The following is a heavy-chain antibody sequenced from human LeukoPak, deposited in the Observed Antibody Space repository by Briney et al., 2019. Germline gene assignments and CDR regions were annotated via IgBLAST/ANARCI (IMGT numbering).Heavy chain of an antibody. V-gene: IGHV3-33*01. CDR2: IWYDGSNK. Sequence: PGGSLRLSCAASGFTFSSYGMHWVRQAPGKGLEWVAVIWYDGSNKYYADSVKGRFTISRDNSKNTLYLQMNSLRAEDTAVYYCAREAATLDAFDIWGQGTMVTVSS. CDR3: AREAATLDAFDI. CDR1: GFTFSSYG. D-gene: IGHD2-15*01. J-gene: IGHJ3*02.